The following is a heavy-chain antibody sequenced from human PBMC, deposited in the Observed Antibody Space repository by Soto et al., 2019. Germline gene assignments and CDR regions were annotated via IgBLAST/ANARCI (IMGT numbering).Heavy chain of an antibody. Sequence: GGSLRLSCAASGFTFSSYAMSWVRQAPGKGLEWVSAISGGGGSTYYADSVKGRFTISRDNSKNTLYLQMNSLRAEDTAVYYCAKDISITIFGVDPYNGFDPWGQGTLVTVSS. J-gene: IGHJ5*02. D-gene: IGHD3-3*01. V-gene: IGHV3-23*01. CDR3: AKDISITIFGVDPYNGFDP. CDR1: GFTFSSYA. CDR2: ISGGGGST.